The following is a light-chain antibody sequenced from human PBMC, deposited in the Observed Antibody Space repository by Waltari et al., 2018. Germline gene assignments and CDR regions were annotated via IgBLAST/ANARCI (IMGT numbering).Light chain of an antibody. J-gene: IGLJ2*01. CDR1: SGDIGAYNS. CDR2: AFN. V-gene: IGLV2-8*01. CDR3: NSFAGSDTVV. Sequence: QSALTQPPSASGSPGQSVTISCTGTSGDIGAYNSVNCYRQNPGEAPKLMIYAFNRPPSGAPDRFSGSKSGNTASLTVSGLQPEDEAVYYCNSFAGSDTVVFGGGTTLTVL.